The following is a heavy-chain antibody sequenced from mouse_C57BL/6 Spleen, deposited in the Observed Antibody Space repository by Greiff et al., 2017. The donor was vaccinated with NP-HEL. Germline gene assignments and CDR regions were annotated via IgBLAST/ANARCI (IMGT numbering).Heavy chain of an antibody. CDR2: IYPGSGST. CDR3: ARWDYDYDVPGFAY. J-gene: IGHJ3*01. D-gene: IGHD2-4*01. V-gene: IGHV1-55*01. Sequence: QVQLQQPGAELVKPGASVKMSCKASGYTFTSYWITWVKQRPGQGLEWIGDIYPGSGSTNYNEKFKSKATLTVDTSSSTAYMQLSSLTSEDSAVYYCARWDYDYDVPGFAYWGQGTLVTVSA. CDR1: GYTFTSYW.